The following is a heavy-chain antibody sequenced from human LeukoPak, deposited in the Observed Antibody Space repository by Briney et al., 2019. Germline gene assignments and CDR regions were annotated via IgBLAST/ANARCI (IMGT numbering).Heavy chain of an antibody. CDR2: ISYVGSDK. CDR3: ASRSGYRQADGDFDY. Sequence: GGSLRLSCAASGFTFSGYWMTWVRQAPGKGLEWVAFISYVGSDKYYADSVKGRFTISRDNSKNTLYLQMNSLGAEDTAVYYCASRSGYRQADGDFDYWGQGTLVTVSS. CDR1: GFTFSGYW. J-gene: IGHJ4*02. V-gene: IGHV3-30*02. D-gene: IGHD3-22*01.